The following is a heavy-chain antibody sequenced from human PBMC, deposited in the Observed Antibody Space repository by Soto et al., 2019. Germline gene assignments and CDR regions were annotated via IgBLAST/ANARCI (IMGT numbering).Heavy chain of an antibody. Sequence: SETLSLTCAVSGGSISSGGYSCNWIRQPPGKGLEWIGYIYHSGSTYYNPSLKSRVTISVDRPKNQFSLKLSSVTAADTAVYYCARGMTTVTTFDYWGQGTLVTVSS. CDR1: GGSISSGGYS. J-gene: IGHJ4*02. CDR2: IYHSGST. CDR3: ARGMTTVTTFDY. D-gene: IGHD4-17*01. V-gene: IGHV4-30-2*01.